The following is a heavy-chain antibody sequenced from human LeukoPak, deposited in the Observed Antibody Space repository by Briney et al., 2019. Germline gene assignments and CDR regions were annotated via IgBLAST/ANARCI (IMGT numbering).Heavy chain of an antibody. J-gene: IGHJ4*02. V-gene: IGHV4-59*11. D-gene: IGHD1-7*01. CDR1: GGSISSHY. CDR3: ARGPGMQLELSGPFGY. CDR2: IYYSGST. Sequence: SETLSLTCTVSGGSISSHYWSWIRQPPGKGLEWIGYIYYSGSTNYNPSLKSRVTISVDTSKNQFSLKLSSVTAADTAVYYCARGPGMQLELSGPFGYWGQGTLVTVSS.